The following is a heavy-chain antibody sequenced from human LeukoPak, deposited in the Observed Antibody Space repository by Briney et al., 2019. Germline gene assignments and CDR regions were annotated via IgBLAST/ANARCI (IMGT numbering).Heavy chain of an antibody. CDR1: GYTFTVYY. Sequence: ASVKVSCKASGYTFTVYYIHWLRQAPGLGFEWMGSINPNSGDTYYSPEFQGRVTLTRDTSIKTAYMEMNSLKSDDTAVYYCVRDIAPIGSWWFDPWGQGTLIIVSS. V-gene: IGHV1-2*02. CDR3: VRDIAPIGSWWFDP. CDR2: INPNSGDT. D-gene: IGHD2-15*01. J-gene: IGHJ5*02.